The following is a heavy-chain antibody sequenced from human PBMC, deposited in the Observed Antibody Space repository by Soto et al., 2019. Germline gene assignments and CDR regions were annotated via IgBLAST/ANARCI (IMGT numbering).Heavy chain of an antibody. CDR2: IYYSGST. CDR3: AREMDNDKVAW. V-gene: IGHV4-59*01. D-gene: IGHD1-1*01. Sequence: PSETLSLTCTVAGGCISSYYWSWIRQPPGKGLEWTGYIYYSGSTNYHPTLKCRVTISVATSKNQYSLKLSTVTAADPDMYFCAREMDNDKVAWWGHGTLVTDSS. CDR1: GGCISSYY. J-gene: IGHJ4*01.